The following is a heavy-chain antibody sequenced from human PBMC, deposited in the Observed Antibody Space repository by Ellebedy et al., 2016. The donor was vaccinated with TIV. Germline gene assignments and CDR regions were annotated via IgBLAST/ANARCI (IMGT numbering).Heavy chain of an antibody. J-gene: IGHJ6*02. Sequence: PGGSLRLSCAASGFTFSSYGMHWVRQAPGKGLDWVAVIWYDGSNKYYADSVKGRFTNSRDNSKNTLYLQMNSLRAEDTAVFYCARANTAMVRRNHMDVWGQGTTVTVSS. CDR3: ARANTAMVRRNHMDV. CDR1: GFTFSSYG. CDR2: IWYDGSNK. D-gene: IGHD5-18*01. V-gene: IGHV3-33*01.